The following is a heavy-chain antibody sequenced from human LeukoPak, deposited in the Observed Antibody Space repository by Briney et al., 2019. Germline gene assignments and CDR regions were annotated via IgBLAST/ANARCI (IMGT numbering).Heavy chain of an antibody. CDR2: IKEDATES. J-gene: IGHJ4*02. V-gene: IGHV3-7*01. Sequence: GGSLRLSCAASGFTFDDYAMHWVRQAPGKGLEWVAHIKEDATESRSADSVKGRFSISRDNTKNSLFLQLNSLRTEDTAVYYCVRDRGWYHFDLWGQGTLVTVSS. CDR1: GFTFDDYA. D-gene: IGHD3-10*01. CDR3: VRDRGWYHFDL.